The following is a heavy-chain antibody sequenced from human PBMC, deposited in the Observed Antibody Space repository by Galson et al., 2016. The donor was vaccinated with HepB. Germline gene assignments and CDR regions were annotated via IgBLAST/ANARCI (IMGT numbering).Heavy chain of an antibody. V-gene: IGHV6-1*01. D-gene: IGHD5-12*01. CDR2: TYYRSKWYY. CDR3: AKSRSGGSDIGDFDY. CDR1: GDSVSNNNAA. J-gene: IGHJ4*02. Sequence: CAISGDSVSNNNAAWNWIRQSPSRGLEWLGRTYYRSKWYYDYAVSVKSRMTINPDTSKNQFSLQLNSVTPEDTAVYYCAKSRSGGSDIGDFDYWGQGTLVTVSS.